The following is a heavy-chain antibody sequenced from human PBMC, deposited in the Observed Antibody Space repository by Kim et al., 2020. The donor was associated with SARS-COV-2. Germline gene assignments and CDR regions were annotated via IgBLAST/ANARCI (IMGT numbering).Heavy chain of an antibody. V-gene: IGHV1-69*01. CDR3: ASVFGVGQIYYYGMDV. J-gene: IGHJ6*02. D-gene: IGHD3-3*01. Sequence: KFQGRVTITADESTSTAYMELSSLRSEDTAVYYCASVFGVGQIYYYGMDVWGQGTTVTVSS.